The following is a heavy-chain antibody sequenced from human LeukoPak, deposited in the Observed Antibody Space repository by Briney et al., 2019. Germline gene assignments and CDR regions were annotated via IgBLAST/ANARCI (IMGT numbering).Heavy chain of an antibody. D-gene: IGHD4-17*01. Sequence: PSETLSLTCAVYGGSFSGYYWSWIRQPPGKGLEWIGEINHSGSTNYNPSLESRVTISVDTSKNQFSLKLSSVTAADTAVYYCARGKTTVTTRWFDPWGQGTLVTVSS. CDR2: INHSGST. CDR3: ARGKTTVTTRWFDP. V-gene: IGHV4-34*01. J-gene: IGHJ5*02. CDR1: GGSFSGYY.